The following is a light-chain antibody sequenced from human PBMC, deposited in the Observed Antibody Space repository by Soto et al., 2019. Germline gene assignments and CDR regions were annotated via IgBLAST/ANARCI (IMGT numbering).Light chain of an antibody. CDR3: QQYKNWPAIT. J-gene: IGKJ5*01. V-gene: IGKV3-11*01. Sequence: EIVLTQSPATLSLSPGERATLSCRASQSISFYLTWYQHKPGQAPRLLIYDASNRATGIPARFSGSGSGTEFTLTISSLQSEDFAVYYCQQYKNWPAITFGQGTRLEIK. CDR1: QSISFY. CDR2: DAS.